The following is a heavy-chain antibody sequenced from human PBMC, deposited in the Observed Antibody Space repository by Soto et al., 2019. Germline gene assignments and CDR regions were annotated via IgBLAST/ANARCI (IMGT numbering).Heavy chain of an antibody. D-gene: IGHD6-13*01. J-gene: IGHJ5*02. V-gene: IGHV4-59*01. CDR3: AQQLIT. CDR2: IYYSGST. CDR1: GGSISSYY. Sequence: QVQLQESGPGLVKPSETLSLTCTVSGGSISSYYWSWIRQPPGKGLEWIGYIYYSGSTNYNPSLXSXXVMSVDTSKNQFSLKLSSVTAADTAVYYSAQQLITWGQGTLVTVSS.